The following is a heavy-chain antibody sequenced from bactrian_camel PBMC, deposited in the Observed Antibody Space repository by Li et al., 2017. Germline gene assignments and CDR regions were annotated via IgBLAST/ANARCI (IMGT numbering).Heavy chain of an antibody. CDR1: GLTFSNYC. Sequence: HVQLVESGGGLVQPGGSLRLSCAASGLTFSNYCMGWFRQGPGKEREGVATIDTLGRRTVADSVQGRFTISEDKAKNIVHLEMNSLKPEDSATYYCAAGGSWYAHAGCADFGDWGQGTQVTVS. D-gene: IGHD6*01. CDR2: IDTLGRR. J-gene: IGHJ6*01. CDR3: AAGGSWYAHAGCADFGD. V-gene: IGHV3S53*01.